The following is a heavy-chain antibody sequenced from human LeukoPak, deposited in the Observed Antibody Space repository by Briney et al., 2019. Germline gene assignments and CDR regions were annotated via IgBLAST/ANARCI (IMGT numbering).Heavy chain of an antibody. J-gene: IGHJ2*01. Sequence: GGSLRLSCAASGFTFSDYNMSWVRQAPGKGLEWVGLIRSQVDGGTADYAAAVKGRFSISRDDSKNTLHLQMRSLKTEDTAVYYCATVYWYFDLWGLGTLVSVSA. V-gene: IGHV3-15*01. CDR1: GFTFSDYN. CDR3: ATVYWYFDL. CDR2: IRSQVDGGTA.